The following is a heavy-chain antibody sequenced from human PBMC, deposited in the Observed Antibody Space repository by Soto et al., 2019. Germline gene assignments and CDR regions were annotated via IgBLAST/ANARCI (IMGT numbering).Heavy chain of an antibody. CDR2: ISISSAYI. Sequence: GGSRRLSCAASGFTFSSYNMNWVRQAPGRGLECVSSISISSAYISYADSVKGRFTISRDNAKNSLYLQMNSLRAEDTAVYFCASVMKVFGVLIDSYYYMDVWGKGTTVTVSS. CDR1: GFTFSSYN. CDR3: ASVMKVFGVLIDSYYYMDV. J-gene: IGHJ6*03. V-gene: IGHV3-21*01. D-gene: IGHD3-3*01.